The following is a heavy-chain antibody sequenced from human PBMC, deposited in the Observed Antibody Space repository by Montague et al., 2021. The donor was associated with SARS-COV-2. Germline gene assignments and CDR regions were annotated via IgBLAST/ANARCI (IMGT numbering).Heavy chain of an antibody. CDR2: INHSGST. CDR1: GGSFSGYY. Sequence: SETLSLTCAVYGGSFSGYYWSWIRQPPGKGLEWMGYINHSGSTNYNPSLKSRVTISVDTSKNQFFLKLSSVTAADTAVYYCAWGGGYSYGALDYWGQGTPVTVSS. J-gene: IGHJ4*02. V-gene: IGHV4-34*01. D-gene: IGHD5-18*01. CDR3: AWGGGYSYGALDY.